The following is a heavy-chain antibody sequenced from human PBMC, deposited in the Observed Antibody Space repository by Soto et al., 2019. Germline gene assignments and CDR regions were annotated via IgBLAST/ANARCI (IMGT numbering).Heavy chain of an antibody. J-gene: IGHJ4*02. D-gene: IGHD3-3*01. Sequence: EVQLVESGGGLVQPGRSLRLSCAASGFTFDDYAMHWVRQAPGKGLEWVSGISWNSGSIGYADSVKGRFTISRDNAKNSLYLQMNSLRAEDTALYYCAKALFPRYDFWSGYEDYWGQGTLVTVSS. CDR1: GFTFDDYA. V-gene: IGHV3-9*01. CDR3: AKALFPRYDFWSGYEDY. CDR2: ISWNSGSI.